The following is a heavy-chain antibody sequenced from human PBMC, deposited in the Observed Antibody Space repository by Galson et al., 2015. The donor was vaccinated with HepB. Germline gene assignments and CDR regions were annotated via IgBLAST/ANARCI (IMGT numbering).Heavy chain of an antibody. D-gene: IGHD3-9*01. V-gene: IGHV3-48*04. J-gene: IGHJ5*02. CDR2: ISSSSSTI. CDR1: GFTFSSYS. CDR3: ASLDHFDWLLDRGA. Sequence: SLRLSCAASGFTFSSYSMNWVRQAPGKGLEWVSYISSSSSTIYYADSVKGRFTISRDNAKNSLYLQMNSLRAEDTAVYYRASLDHFDWLLDRGAWGQGTLVTVSS.